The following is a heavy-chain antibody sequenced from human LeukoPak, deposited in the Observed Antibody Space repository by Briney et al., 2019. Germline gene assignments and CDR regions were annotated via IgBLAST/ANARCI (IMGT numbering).Heavy chain of an antibody. Sequence: GGSLRLSCAASGFTFSDYYMSWIRQAPGKGLEWVSYIGGSGTTIFYAHSVKGRFTISRDNAKNSLYLQMNSLRAEDTAVYYCARFAGSGSYYIDYRGQGTLITVSS. J-gene: IGHJ4*02. CDR3: ARFAGSGSYYIDY. V-gene: IGHV3-11*01. CDR2: IGGSGTTI. D-gene: IGHD3-10*01. CDR1: GFTFSDYY.